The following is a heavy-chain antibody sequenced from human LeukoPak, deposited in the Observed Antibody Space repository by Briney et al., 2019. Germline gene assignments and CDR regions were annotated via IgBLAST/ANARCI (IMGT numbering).Heavy chain of an antibody. V-gene: IGHV3-48*03. CDR3: ARGSYDSSGYYMGDY. CDR2: ISSSSSTI. Sequence: GGSLRLSCAASGFTFSSYEMNWVRQAPGKGLEWVSYISSSSSTIYYADSVKGRFTISRDNAKNSLYLQMNSLRAEDTAVYYCARGSYDSSGYYMGDYWGQGTLVTVSS. J-gene: IGHJ4*02. D-gene: IGHD3-22*01. CDR1: GFTFSSYE.